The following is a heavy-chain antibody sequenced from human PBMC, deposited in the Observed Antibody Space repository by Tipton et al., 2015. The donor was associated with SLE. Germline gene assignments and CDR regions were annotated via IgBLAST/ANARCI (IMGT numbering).Heavy chain of an antibody. CDR1: GYSISSGYY. J-gene: IGHJ4*02. Sequence: TLSLTCTVSGYSISSGYYWGWIRQPPGKGLEWIGSIYHSGSTYYNPSLKSRVTISVDTSKNQFSPKLSSVTAADTAVYYCARGPPLDYWGQGTLVTVSS. V-gene: IGHV4-38-2*02. CDR2: IYHSGST. CDR3: ARGPPLDY.